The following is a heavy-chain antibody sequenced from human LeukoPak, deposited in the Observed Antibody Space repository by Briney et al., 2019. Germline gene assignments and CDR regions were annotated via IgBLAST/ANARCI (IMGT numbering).Heavy chain of an antibody. CDR1: GYTSTSYG. CDR3: ARGGSSWLFDY. D-gene: IGHD6-13*01. Sequence: ASVKVSCKASGYTSTSYGVSWVRQAPGQGLEWMGWISVYNNNIKYTQKFQGRVTMTTDISTSTAYMELRSLRSDDTAVYYCARGGSSWLFDYWGQGTLVTVSS. V-gene: IGHV1-18*01. J-gene: IGHJ4*02. CDR2: ISVYNNNI.